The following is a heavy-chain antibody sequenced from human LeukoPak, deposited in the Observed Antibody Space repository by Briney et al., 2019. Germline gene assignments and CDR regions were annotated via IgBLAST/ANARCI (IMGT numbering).Heavy chain of an antibody. V-gene: IGHV3-30*02. CDR2: IKFHGHET. Sequence: PGGSLTLSCVASGFNFNNYDLHWVRQAPGKGLEWVAFIKFHGHETFYADSVEGRFTFSRDNSRNTVYLQMNSLRVEDTAVYYCAKDQDYDLWSGMADYWGQGALVTVSS. CDR1: GFNFNNYD. CDR3: AKDQDYDLWSGMADY. J-gene: IGHJ4*02. D-gene: IGHD3-3*01.